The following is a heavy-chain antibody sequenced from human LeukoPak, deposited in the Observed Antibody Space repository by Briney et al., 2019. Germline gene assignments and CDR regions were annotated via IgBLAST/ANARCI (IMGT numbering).Heavy chain of an antibody. Sequence: SETLSLTCTVSGGSISSSSYYWGWIRQPPGKGLEWIGYIYHSRTTEYNPSLKSRVTISADTSKNQFSLKLNSVTAADTAVYYCVRRQWELQYFDLWGRGTLVAVSS. CDR3: VRRQWELQYFDL. CDR2: IYHSRTT. D-gene: IGHD1-26*01. V-gene: IGHV4-61*05. J-gene: IGHJ2*01. CDR1: GGSISSSSYY.